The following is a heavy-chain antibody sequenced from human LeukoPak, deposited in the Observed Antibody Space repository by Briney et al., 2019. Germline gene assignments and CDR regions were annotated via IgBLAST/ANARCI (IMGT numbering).Heavy chain of an antibody. CDR2: ISGSGNNI. D-gene: IGHD2-8*02. V-gene: IGHV3-23*01. CDR3: AKGWWSDS. CDR1: GFTFINSA. Sequence: TGGSLGLSCAASGFTFINSAMSWVRQAPGKGLEWVSTISGSGNNIYYADSVKGRFTISRDNSKNTSSLHMNSLSAEDTAIYYCAKGWWSDSWGQGTLVTVSS. J-gene: IGHJ4*02.